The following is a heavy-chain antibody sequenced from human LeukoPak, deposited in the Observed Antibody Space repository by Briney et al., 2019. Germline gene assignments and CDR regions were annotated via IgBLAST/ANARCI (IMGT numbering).Heavy chain of an antibody. CDR3: ARGSPGIAAAGGNYYYYYMDV. J-gene: IGHJ6*03. Sequence: PSETLSLTCAVYGGSFSGYYWSWIRQPPGKGLEWIGEINHSGSTNYNPSLKSRVTISVDTSKNQFSLKLSSVTAADTAVYYCARGSPGIAAAGGNYYYYYMDVWGKGTTVTVSS. V-gene: IGHV4-34*01. CDR1: GGSFSGYY. CDR2: INHSGST. D-gene: IGHD6-13*01.